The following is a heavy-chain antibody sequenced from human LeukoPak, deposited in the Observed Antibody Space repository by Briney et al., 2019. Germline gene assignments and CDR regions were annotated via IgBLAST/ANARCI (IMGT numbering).Heavy chain of an antibody. J-gene: IGHJ5*02. CDR2: ISGKGNDM. D-gene: IGHD4/OR15-4a*01. CDR3: VSIPNGANFPNWFDH. V-gene: IGHV3-21*01. CDR1: GFTLRNNA. Sequence: GRCLRLSCAVPGFTLRNNAMKCVSGAPGKGREGGSFISGKGNDMNYGDSVKVRITNSRDNTRNSLYLQIDSLRVEDTAIYSCVSIPNGANFPNWFDHWGQGTLVTVSS.